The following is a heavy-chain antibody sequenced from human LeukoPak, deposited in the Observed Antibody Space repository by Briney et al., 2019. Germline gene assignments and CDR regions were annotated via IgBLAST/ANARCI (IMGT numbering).Heavy chain of an antibody. CDR1: GFTFSSYA. V-gene: IGHV3-30-3*01. D-gene: IGHD2-2*01. J-gene: IGHJ6*02. CDR2: ISYDGSNK. CDR3: ARELVVPAAPYYYYGMDV. Sequence: PGRSLRLSCAASGFTFSSYAMHWVRQAPGKGLEWVAVISYDGSNKYYADSVKGRFTISRDNSKNTLYLQMNSLRAEDTAVCYCARELVVPAAPYYYYGMDVWGQGTTVTVSS.